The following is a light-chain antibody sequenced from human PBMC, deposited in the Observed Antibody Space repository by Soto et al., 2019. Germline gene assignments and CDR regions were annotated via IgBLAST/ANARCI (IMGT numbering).Light chain of an antibody. J-gene: IGKJ1*01. Sequence: DIQMTQSPSSLSASVGDRFTITCRASQSVSNYLHWYQQKPGKAPNLLIYDASSLQSGVPSRFSGSGSGTDFTLTISSLQHEDFATYYCQQSYYNPTFGQGTKVDIK. CDR3: QQSYYNPT. CDR2: DAS. CDR1: QSVSNY. V-gene: IGKV1-39*01.